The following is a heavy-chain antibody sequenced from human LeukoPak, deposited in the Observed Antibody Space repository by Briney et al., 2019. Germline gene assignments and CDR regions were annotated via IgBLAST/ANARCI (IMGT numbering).Heavy chain of an antibody. CDR3: ARSPRGTVTTLFEY. D-gene: IGHD4-11*01. CDR1: GGSFSGYY. V-gene: IGHV4-34*01. CDR2: IYHSGST. J-gene: IGHJ4*02. Sequence: PSETLSLTCAVYGGSFSGYYWSWIRQPPGKGLEWIGEIYHSGSTNYNPSLKSRVTISVDKSKNQFSLKLSSVTAADTAVYYCARSPRGTVTTLFEYWGQGTLVTVSS.